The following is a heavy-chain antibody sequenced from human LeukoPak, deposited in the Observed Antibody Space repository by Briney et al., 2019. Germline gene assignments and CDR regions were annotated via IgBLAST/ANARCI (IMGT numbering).Heavy chain of an antibody. V-gene: IGHV3-48*04. D-gene: IGHD2-8*01. CDR2: ISSSSDTI. Sequence: GGSLRLSCAASGFTFSSYSMNWVRQAPGKGLEWVSYISSSSDTIYYADSVKGRFTISRDNAKNSLYLQVNSLRAEDTAVYYCAKDSGTYFKWLDPWGQGSLVTVSS. CDR1: GFTFSSYS. J-gene: IGHJ5*02. CDR3: AKDSGTYFKWLDP.